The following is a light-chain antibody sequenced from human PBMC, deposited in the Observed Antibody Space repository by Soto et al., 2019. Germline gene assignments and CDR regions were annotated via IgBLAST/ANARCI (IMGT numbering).Light chain of an antibody. J-gene: IGKJ2*01. CDR3: QLRSNWPRT. CDR1: QSVSSY. Sequence: EIVLTQSPATLSLSPGESATLSCRASQSVSSYLAWYPQKPGQAPRLLIYDASNRATGIPARFSGSGSGTDFTLTISSLEPEDFAVYYSQLRSNWPRTFGQGTKLEIK. V-gene: IGKV3-11*01. CDR2: DAS.